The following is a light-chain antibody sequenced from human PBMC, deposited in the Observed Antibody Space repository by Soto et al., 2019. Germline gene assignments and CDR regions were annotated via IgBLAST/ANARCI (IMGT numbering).Light chain of an antibody. CDR1: SGSVSTNYY. J-gene: IGLJ3*02. Sequence: QTVVPQEPSFSVSPGGTVTLTCGLRSGSVSTNYYPSWHQQTPGQAPRTLIYSTNIRSSGVPDRFSGSILGNKAALTITGAQADDECDYYCVLYVGSGIWVFGGGTKVTVL. CDR3: VLYVGSGIWV. V-gene: IGLV8-61*01. CDR2: STN.